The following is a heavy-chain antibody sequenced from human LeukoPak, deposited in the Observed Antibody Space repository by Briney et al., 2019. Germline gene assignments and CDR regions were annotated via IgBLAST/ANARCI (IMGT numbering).Heavy chain of an antibody. V-gene: IGHV4-39*07. Sequence: SETLSLTCTVSGGSISSSSYYWGWTRQPPGKGLEWIGSIYYSGSTYYNPSLKSRVTISVDTSKNQFSLKLSSVTAADTAVYYCARDKVQGMDVWGQGTTVTVSS. J-gene: IGHJ6*02. CDR3: ARDKVQGMDV. CDR1: GGSISSSSYY. CDR2: IYYSGST.